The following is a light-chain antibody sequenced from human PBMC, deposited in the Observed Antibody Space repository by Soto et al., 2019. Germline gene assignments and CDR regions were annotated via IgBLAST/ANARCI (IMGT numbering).Light chain of an antibody. Sequence: QSALTQPASVSGSPGQSITISCTGTSSDIGGYNYVSWYQQHPGKAPKLMIYDVSNRPSGVSNRFSGSKSGITASLTISGLQPEYEADYYCSSYTSSSTVLFGGGTKLTVL. CDR3: SSYTSSSTVL. V-gene: IGLV2-14*03. CDR2: DVS. CDR1: SSDIGGYNY. J-gene: IGLJ2*01.